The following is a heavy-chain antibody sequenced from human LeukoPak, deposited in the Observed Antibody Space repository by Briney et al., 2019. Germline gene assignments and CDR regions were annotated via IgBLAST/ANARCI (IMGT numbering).Heavy chain of an antibody. D-gene: IGHD2-21*01. CDR2: IYYSGST. V-gene: IGHV4-59*01. Sequence: SETLSLTCTVSGGSISSYYWSWIRQPPGKGLEWIGYIYYSGSTNYNPSLKSRVTISIDTSKTQFSLKLSSVTAADTAVYYCARDGFLSYYGMDVWGQGTTVTVSS. CDR3: ARDGFLSYYGMDV. J-gene: IGHJ6*02. CDR1: GGSISSYY.